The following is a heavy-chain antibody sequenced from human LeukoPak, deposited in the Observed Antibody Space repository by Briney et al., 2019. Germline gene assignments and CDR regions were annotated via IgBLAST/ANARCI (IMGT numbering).Heavy chain of an antibody. V-gene: IGHV5-51*01. CDR2: IYPGDSDT. Sequence: KDGESLKISCEGSGYSFTDYWIGWVRQMPGKGMEWMGIIYPGDSDTRYSPSFEGQVTISADKSITTAFLQWSSLRASDTAMYYCARLVEMATPDYWGQGTLVTVSS. D-gene: IGHD5-24*01. J-gene: IGHJ4*02. CDR3: ARLVEMATPDY. CDR1: GYSFTDYW.